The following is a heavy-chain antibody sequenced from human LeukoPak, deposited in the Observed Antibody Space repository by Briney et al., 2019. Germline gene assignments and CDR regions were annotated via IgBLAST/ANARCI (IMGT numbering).Heavy chain of an antibody. V-gene: IGHV3-21*04. CDR3: ARPFSYDTNGGEGMDV. Sequence: GGSLRFSGAASGFTFTGFNMNGGRQAPGKGLELLSSITTSGTYIYYADSSKGRFTISRDNAKNSLYLQMNSLRAEDTDVYYCARPFSYDTNGGEGMDVWGQGTTVTVSS. CDR1: GFTFTGFN. CDR2: ITTSGTYI. J-gene: IGHJ6*02. D-gene: IGHD2-8*01.